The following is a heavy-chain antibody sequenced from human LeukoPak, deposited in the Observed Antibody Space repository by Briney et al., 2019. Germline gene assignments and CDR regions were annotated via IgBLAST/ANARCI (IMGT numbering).Heavy chain of an antibody. Sequence: GSLRLSCAASGFTVSSNYMSWVRQAPGKGLEWVSVIYSGGSTYYADSVKGRFTISRDNSKNTLYLQMNSLRAEDTAVYYCARDQYGGNSGGVYYFDYWGQGTLVTVSS. CDR2: IYSGGST. CDR3: ARDQYGGNSGGVYYFDY. CDR1: GFTVSSNY. V-gene: IGHV3-66*01. J-gene: IGHJ4*02. D-gene: IGHD4-23*01.